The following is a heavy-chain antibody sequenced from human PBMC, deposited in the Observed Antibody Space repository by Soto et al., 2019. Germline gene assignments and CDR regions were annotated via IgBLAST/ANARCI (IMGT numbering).Heavy chain of an antibody. CDR2: IYYSGST. CDR1: GGSINSCGYY. CDR3: ARAELVGATDY. D-gene: IGHD1-26*01. J-gene: IGHJ4*02. Sequence: SETLSLTCTVSGGSINSCGYYWSWIRQHPGKGLEWIGYIYYSGSTYYNPSLKSRVTISVDTSKNQFSLKLSSVTAADTAVYYCARAELVGATDYWGQGTLVTVSS. V-gene: IGHV4-31*03.